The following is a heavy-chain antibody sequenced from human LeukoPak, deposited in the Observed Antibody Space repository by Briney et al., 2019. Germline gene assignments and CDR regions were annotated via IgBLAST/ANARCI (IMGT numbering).Heavy chain of an antibody. CDR3: AKVGGYCSGGSCYQFRQRNDY. D-gene: IGHD2-15*01. Sequence: PGGSLRLSCAASGFTFSSYSMNWVRQAPGKGLEWVSYISSSSSTIYYADSVKGRFTISRDNAKNSLYLQMNSLRAEDTAVYYCAKVGGYCSGGSCYQFRQRNDYWGQGTLVTVSS. J-gene: IGHJ4*02. CDR1: GFTFSSYS. V-gene: IGHV3-48*01. CDR2: ISSSSSTI.